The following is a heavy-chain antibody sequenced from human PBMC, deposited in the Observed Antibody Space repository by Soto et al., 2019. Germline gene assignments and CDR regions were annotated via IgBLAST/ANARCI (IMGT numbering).Heavy chain of an antibody. V-gene: IGHV1-69*02. J-gene: IGHJ4*02. CDR2: IIPAVGMP. CDR3: TFDVNTGVVYFDL. Sequence: QVQLVQSGAEVKKPGSSVKLSCTASGGSLSTYTISWVRQAPGQGLEWLGRIIPAVGMPNHARKFQGRVTITADKSTHTAYMEMTRLTSEDTAVYYCTFDVNTGVVYFDLWGQGTHLTVSS. D-gene: IGHD5-18*01. CDR1: GGSLSTYT.